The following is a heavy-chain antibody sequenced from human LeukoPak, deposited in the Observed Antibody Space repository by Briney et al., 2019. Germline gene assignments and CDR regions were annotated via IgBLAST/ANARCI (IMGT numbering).Heavy chain of an antibody. Sequence: GASVKVSCKASGGTFSSYAISWVRQAPGQGLEWMGGIIPIFGTANYAQKFQGRVTITADESTSTAYMELSSLRSEDTAVYYCARDVPPPRESSSWYQEGAFDIWGQGTMVTVSS. CDR1: GGTFSSYA. D-gene: IGHD6-13*01. V-gene: IGHV1-69*13. CDR3: ARDVPPPRESSSWYQEGAFDI. J-gene: IGHJ3*02. CDR2: IIPIFGTA.